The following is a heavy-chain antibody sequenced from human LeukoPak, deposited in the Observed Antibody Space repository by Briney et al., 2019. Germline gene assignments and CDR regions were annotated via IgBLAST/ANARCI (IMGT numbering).Heavy chain of an antibody. CDR1: GFTVGSNT. D-gene: IGHD3-22*01. CDR3: ARGGSYFDMCGYYFY. Sequence: GGSLRLSCAASGFTVGSNTMGWVRQAPGKGLEWVSIIYSGGSTSYSDSAKGRFTISRDNSKNTLYLQVNSMRTEDTAVYYCARGGSYFDMCGYYFYWGQGTLVTVSS. J-gene: IGHJ4*02. CDR2: IYSGGST. V-gene: IGHV3-66*01.